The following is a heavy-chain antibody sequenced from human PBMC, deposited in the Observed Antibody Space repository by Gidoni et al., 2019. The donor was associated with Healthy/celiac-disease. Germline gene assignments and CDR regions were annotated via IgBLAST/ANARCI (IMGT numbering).Heavy chain of an antibody. Sequence: QVQLVESGGGVVQPGRSLRLSCAASGFNFRSYAMHWVRQAPGQGLEWVAVISYDGSNKYYADSVKGRFTISRDNSKNTLYLQMNSLRAEDTAVYYCARPKWELGSGFGYWGQGTLVTVSS. CDR2: ISYDGSNK. CDR3: ARPKWELGSGFGY. V-gene: IGHV3-30-3*01. D-gene: IGHD1-26*01. J-gene: IGHJ4*02. CDR1: GFNFRSYA.